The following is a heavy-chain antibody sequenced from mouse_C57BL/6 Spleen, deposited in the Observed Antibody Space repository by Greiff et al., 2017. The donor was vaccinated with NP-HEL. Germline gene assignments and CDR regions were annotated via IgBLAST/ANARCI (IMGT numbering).Heavy chain of an antibody. Sequence: QVQLKESGAELVKPGASVKLSCKASGYTFTSYWMQWVKQRPGQGLEWIGEIDPSDSYTNYNQKFKGKATLTVDTSSSTAYMQLSSLTSEDSAVYYCARDGYYFDYWGQGTTLTVSS. J-gene: IGHJ2*01. V-gene: IGHV1-50*01. CDR2: IDPSDSYT. CDR1: GYTFTSYW. D-gene: IGHD2-3*01. CDR3: ARDGYYFDY.